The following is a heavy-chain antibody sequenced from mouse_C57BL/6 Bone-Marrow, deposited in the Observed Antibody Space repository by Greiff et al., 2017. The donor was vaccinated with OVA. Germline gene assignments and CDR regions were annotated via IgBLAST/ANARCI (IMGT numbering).Heavy chain of an antibody. J-gene: IGHJ4*01. CDR1: GYTFTSYW. CDR2: IHPADSGT. V-gene: IGHV1-74*01. Sequence: VQLQQPGAELVKPGASVKVSCKASGYTFTSYWMPWVKQRPGQGLEWIGRIHPADSGTNYNQKFKGKATLTVDKSSSTAYMQLSSLTSADSAVSDCAIELLRPYYYAMDYWGQGTSVTVSS. D-gene: IGHD1-2*01. CDR3: AIELLRPYYYAMDY.